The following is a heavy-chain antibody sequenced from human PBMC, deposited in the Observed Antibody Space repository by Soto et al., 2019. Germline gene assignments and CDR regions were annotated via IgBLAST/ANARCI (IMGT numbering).Heavy chain of an antibody. CDR2: ISSNGGST. J-gene: IGHJ4*02. V-gene: IGHV3-64D*08. CDR3: VKEDYGDYAQYFDY. Sequence: GGSLRLSCSASGFTFSSYAMHWVRQAPGKGLEYVSAISSNGGSTYYADSVKGRFTISRDNSKNTLYLQMSSLRAEDTAVYYCVKEDYGDYAQYFDYWGQGTLVTVSS. D-gene: IGHD4-17*01. CDR1: GFTFSSYA.